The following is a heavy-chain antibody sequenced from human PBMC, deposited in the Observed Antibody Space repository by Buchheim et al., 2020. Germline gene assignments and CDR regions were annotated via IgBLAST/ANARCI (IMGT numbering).Heavy chain of an antibody. CDR3: AKVYGGNSSPNFDY. V-gene: IGHV3-23*01. D-gene: IGHD4-23*01. J-gene: IGHJ4*02. CDR1: GFTFSSYA. CDR2: ISGSGGGT. Sequence: EVQLLESGGGLVQPGGSLRLSCAASGFTFSSYAMSWVRQAPGKGLEWVSAISGSGGGTYYADSVKGRFTIAGDNSKKRLYLQMNSLRAEDTAVYYCAKVYGGNSSPNFDYWGQGTL.